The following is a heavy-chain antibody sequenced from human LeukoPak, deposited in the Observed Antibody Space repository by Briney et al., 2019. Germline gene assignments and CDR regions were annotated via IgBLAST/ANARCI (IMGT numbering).Heavy chain of an antibody. CDR2: ISWNSGSI. CDR1: GFTFDDYA. CDR3: AKDSAKKYDDY. Sequence: GGSLRLSCAASGFTFDDYAMHWVRQAPGKGLEWVSGISWNSGSIGYADSVKGRFTISRDNSKNTLFLQMNSLRAEDTAVYYCAKDSAKKYDDYWGQGTLVTVSS. D-gene: IGHD2/OR15-2a*01. J-gene: IGHJ4*02. V-gene: IGHV3-9*01.